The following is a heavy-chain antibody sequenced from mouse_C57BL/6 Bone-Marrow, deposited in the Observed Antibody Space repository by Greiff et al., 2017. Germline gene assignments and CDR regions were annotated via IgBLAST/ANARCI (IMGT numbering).Heavy chain of an antibody. CDR1: GYAFTNYL. CDR3: ERPVAY. CDR2: INPGSGGP. J-gene: IGHJ3*01. Sequence: VQLQQSGAELVRPGTSVKVSCKASGYAFTNYLIEWVKQRPGQGLEWIGVINPGSGGPNYNEKFKGKATLTADKSSSTASMQLSSLTSEGSAVDVCERPVAYWGQGTLVTVSA. V-gene: IGHV1-54*01.